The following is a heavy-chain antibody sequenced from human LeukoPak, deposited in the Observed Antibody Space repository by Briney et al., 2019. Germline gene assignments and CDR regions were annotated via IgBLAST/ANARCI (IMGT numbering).Heavy chain of an antibody. CDR3: AGGYGDYNFDY. J-gene: IGHJ4*02. CDR2: ISSNGDNK. V-gene: IGHV3-30*04. D-gene: IGHD2-21*02. Sequence: QAGGSLRLSCAASGFTFNTFAMHWVRQAPGQGLAWLAMISSNGDNKWYVDSVKGRFTISRDNSNSKVYLQMDSLTTEDTAVYYCAGGYGDYNFDYWGRGTLVTVSS. CDR1: GFTFNTFA.